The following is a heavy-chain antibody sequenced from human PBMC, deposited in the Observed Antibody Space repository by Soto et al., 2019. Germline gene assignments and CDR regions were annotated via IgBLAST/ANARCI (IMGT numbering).Heavy chain of an antibody. J-gene: IGHJ6*01. CDR1: GYTFTIYY. Sequence: ASVNVSFTSSGYTFTIYYMHWVRHAPVQGLEWMGIINPSGVSTSYAQKFQGRVTMTRDTSTSTVYMELSSLRSEDTAVYYCARDLTTVTKTRYYYYGMDVWGQGTTVTVSS. CDR2: INPSGVST. D-gene: IGHD4-17*01. V-gene: IGHV1-46*01. CDR3: ARDLTTVTKTRYYYYGMDV.